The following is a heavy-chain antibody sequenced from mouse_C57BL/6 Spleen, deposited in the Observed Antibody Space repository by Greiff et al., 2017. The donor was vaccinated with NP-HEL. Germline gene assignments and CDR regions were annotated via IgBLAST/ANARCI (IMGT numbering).Heavy chain of an antibody. Sequence: EVQLQQSGPELVKPGASVKISCKASGYSFTGYYMNWVKQSPEKSLEWIGEINPSTGGTTYNKKFKAKATLTVDKSSSTAYMQLKSLTSEDSAVYYCAREGGRYFDVWGTGTTVTVSS. CDR2: INPSTGGT. CDR1: GYSFTGYY. CDR3: AREGGRYFDV. J-gene: IGHJ1*03. D-gene: IGHD3-3*01. V-gene: IGHV1-42*01.